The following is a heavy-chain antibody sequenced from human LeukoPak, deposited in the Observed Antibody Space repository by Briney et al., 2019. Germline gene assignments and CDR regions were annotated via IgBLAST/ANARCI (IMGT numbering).Heavy chain of an antibody. Sequence: GESLKISCQGSGYSFTTYWIGWVRQMPGKGLEWIGTIYPGDSATRYSPSFQGQVTISADKSISTAYLQWSRLEASDTAMYYCARQVSVAGGGDWFDPWGQGTLVIVSS. V-gene: IGHV5-51*01. CDR3: ARQVSVAGGGDWFDP. CDR1: GYSFTTYW. CDR2: IYPGDSAT. D-gene: IGHD6-19*01. J-gene: IGHJ5*02.